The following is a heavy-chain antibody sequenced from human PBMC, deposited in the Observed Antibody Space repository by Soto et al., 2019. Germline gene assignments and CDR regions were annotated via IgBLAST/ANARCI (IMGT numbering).Heavy chain of an antibody. D-gene: IGHD3-10*01. Sequence: QVQLVQSGAEVKKPGSSVKVSCKVSGGTFSSYTFTWVRQAPGQGPEWVGRIIPMIGVANYAQKFKGRVTITADKSTSTAYMELSSLRADDTAVYYCAWGDGGSGGDSGFDFWGQGTLVTVSS. CDR2: IIPMIGVA. V-gene: IGHV1-69*02. CDR3: AWGDGGSGGDSGFDF. CDR1: GGTFSSYT. J-gene: IGHJ4*02.